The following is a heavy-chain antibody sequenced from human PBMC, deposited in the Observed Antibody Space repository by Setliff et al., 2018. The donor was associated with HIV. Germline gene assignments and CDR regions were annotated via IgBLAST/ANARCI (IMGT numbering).Heavy chain of an antibody. V-gene: IGHV4-38-2*02. CDR2: IYQNGNT. J-gene: IGHJ4*02. D-gene: IGHD3-22*01. CDR1: GYFISNGYY. Sequence: SETLSLTCSVSGYFISNGYYWGWIRQPPGKGLEWVGTIYQNGNTYYSPSLESRVSVSMDMSRNQFSVKLNSATAADTAVYYCARQAWHYDRDGYFVDYWGQGKLVTVSS. CDR3: ARQAWHYDRDGYFVDY.